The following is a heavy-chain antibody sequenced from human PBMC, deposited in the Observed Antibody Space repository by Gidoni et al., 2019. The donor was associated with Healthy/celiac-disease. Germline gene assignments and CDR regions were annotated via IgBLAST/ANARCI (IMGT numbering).Heavy chain of an antibody. CDR1: GYTFTSYY. CDR2: INPSGGST. CDR3: ARDYYDSSGYYLGWVY. Sequence: QVQLVQSGAEVKKPGASVKVSCKASGYTFTSYYMHWVRQAPGQGLEWRGIINPSGGSTSYAQKFQGRVTMTRDTSTSTVYMELSSLRSEDTAVYYCARDYYDSSGYYLGWVYWGQGTLVTVSS. V-gene: IGHV1-46*01. D-gene: IGHD3-22*01. J-gene: IGHJ4*02.